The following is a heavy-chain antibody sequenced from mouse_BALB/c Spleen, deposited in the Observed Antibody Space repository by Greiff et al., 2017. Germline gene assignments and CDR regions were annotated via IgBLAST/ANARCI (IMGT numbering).Heavy chain of an antibody. CDR2: INPSNGRT. CDR3: ARSDDGPYYYAMDD. CDR1: GYTFTSYW. J-gene: IGHJ4*01. Sequence: VQLQQPGAELVKPGASVKLSCKASGYTFTSYWMHWVKQRPGQGLEWIGEINPSNGRTNYNEKFKSKATLTVDKSSSTAYMQLSSLTSEDSAVYYCARSDDGPYYYAMDDWGQGTSVTVSS. V-gene: IGHV1S81*02. D-gene: IGHD2-3*01.